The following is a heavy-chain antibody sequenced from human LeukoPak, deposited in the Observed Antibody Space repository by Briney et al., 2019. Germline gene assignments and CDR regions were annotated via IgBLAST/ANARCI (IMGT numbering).Heavy chain of an antibody. CDR2: IYYSGST. CDR3: AKNIAAADSSGYYYYYMDV. J-gene: IGHJ6*03. CDR1: GFSISSYY. D-gene: IGHD6-13*01. V-gene: IGHV4-59*01. Sequence: PSETLSLTCAVSGFSISSYYWSWIRQPPGKGLEWIEYIYYSGSTNYNPSLKSRVTISVDTSKNQFSLKLSSVTAADTAVYYCAKNIAAADSSGYYYYYMDVWGKGTTVTVSS.